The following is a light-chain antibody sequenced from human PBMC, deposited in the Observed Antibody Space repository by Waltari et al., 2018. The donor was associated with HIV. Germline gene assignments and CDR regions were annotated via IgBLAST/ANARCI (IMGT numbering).Light chain of an antibody. Sequence: QSVLTQPPSVSEAPRQRVTISCSGSSSNIGNNAVNWYQQLPGKAPKLLIYYDVLLPSGVSTRFAGSKSGTSASLAISGLQSEDEADYYCAAWDDSLNGPVFGGGTKLTVL. CDR3: AAWDDSLNGPV. CDR1: SSNIGNNA. J-gene: IGLJ2*01. V-gene: IGLV1-36*01. CDR2: YDV.